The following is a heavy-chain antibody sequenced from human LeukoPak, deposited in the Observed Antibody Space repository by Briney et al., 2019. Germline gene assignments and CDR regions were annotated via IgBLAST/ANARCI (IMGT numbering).Heavy chain of an antibody. CDR3: AKTERWLPSDY. D-gene: IGHD5-24*01. Sequence: GGSLRLSCAASGFTFSSYGMSWVRQAPGKGLEWVSTISGSGGSTYYADSVKGRFTISRDNSKNTLYLQMNSLRAEDTAVYYCAKTERWLPSDYWGQGTLVTVSS. CDR2: ISGSGGST. J-gene: IGHJ4*02. V-gene: IGHV3-23*01. CDR1: GFTFSSYG.